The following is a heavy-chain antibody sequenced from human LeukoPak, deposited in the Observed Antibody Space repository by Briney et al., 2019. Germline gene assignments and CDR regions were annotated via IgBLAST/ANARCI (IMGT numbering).Heavy chain of an antibody. J-gene: IGHJ4*02. CDR1: GFTFTNYG. D-gene: IGHD4-17*01. Sequence: GGSLRLSRATSGFTFTNYGMNWVRQAPGKGLEWVSYISNSAILYADSVKGRFTISRDNAKNSLYLQMNSLRAEDTAVYYCAREYGDYGSYYFDYWGQGTLVTVSP. CDR2: ISNSAI. V-gene: IGHV3-48*04. CDR3: AREYGDYGSYYFDY.